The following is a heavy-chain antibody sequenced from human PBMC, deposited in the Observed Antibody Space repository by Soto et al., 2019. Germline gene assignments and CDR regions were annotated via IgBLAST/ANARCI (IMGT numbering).Heavy chain of an antibody. CDR1: GYTFTGYY. CDR3: AGNGAMYEAFHX. CDR2: INRNSGGT. J-gene: IGHJ3*02. D-gene: IGHD1-26*01. V-gene: IGHV1-2*02. Sequence: ASVKVSCKASGYTFTGYYMHWVRQAPGQGLEWMGFINRNSGGTNYAKKFQGRVTMTRDTSISTAYMELSRLRSYDTAVYYCAGNGAMYEAFHXWGQGTLVTVS.